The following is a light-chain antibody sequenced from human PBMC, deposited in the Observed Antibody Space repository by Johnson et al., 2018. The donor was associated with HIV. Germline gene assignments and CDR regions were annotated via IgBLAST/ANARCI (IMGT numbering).Light chain of an antibody. CDR1: SSNIGNNY. CDR2: ENN. CDR3: GTWDSSLSEGV. Sequence: QLVLTQPPSVSAAPGQKVTISCSGSSSNIGNNYVSWYQQLPGTAPKLLIYENNKRPSGIPDRFSGSKSGTSATLGITGLQTGDEAVYSCGTWDSSLSEGVFGTGTKVTVL. J-gene: IGLJ1*01. V-gene: IGLV1-51*02.